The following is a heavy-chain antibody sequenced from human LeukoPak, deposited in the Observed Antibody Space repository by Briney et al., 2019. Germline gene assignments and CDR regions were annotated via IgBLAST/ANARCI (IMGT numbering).Heavy chain of an antibody. J-gene: IGHJ4*02. Sequence: PGGSLRLSCAASGFTFSSYAMSWVRQAPGKGLEWVSAISGSGGSTYYADSVKGRFTISRDNSKSTLYLQMNSLRAEDTAVYYCAKTRHIGDPSSGRSSTAKYYFDYWGQGTLVTVSS. V-gene: IGHV3-23*01. CDR2: ISGSGGST. D-gene: IGHD6-19*01. CDR1: GFTFSSYA. CDR3: AKTRHIGDPSSGRSSTAKYYFDY.